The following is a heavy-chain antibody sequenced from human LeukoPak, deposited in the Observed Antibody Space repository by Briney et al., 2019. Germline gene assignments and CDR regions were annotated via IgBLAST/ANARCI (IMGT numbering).Heavy chain of an antibody. CDR3: AKDMYYDSSGYSLDY. CDR2: ISGSGGST. Sequence: PGRSLRLSCAASGFTFSSYAMSWVRQAPGKGLEWVSAISGSGGSTYYADSVKGRFTISRDNSKNTLYLQMNSLRAEDTAVYYCAKDMYYDSSGYSLDYWGQGTLVTVSS. D-gene: IGHD3-22*01. CDR1: GFTFSSYA. V-gene: IGHV3-23*01. J-gene: IGHJ4*02.